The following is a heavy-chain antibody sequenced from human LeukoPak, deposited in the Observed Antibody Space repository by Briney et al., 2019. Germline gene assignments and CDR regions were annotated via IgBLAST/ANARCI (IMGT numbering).Heavy chain of an antibody. D-gene: IGHD3-10*01. J-gene: IGHJ5*02. Sequence: GRSLRLSCAASGFTFDDYAMHWVRQAPGKGLEWVSGISWNSGSIGYADSVEGRFTISRDNAKNSLYLQMNSLRAEDTALYYCAKDMVRGVITDWFDPWGQGTLVTVSS. CDR3: AKDMVRGVITDWFDP. CDR2: ISWNSGSI. CDR1: GFTFDDYA. V-gene: IGHV3-9*01.